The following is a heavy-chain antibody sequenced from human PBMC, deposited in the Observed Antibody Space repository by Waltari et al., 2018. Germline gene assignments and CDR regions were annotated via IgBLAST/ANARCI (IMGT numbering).Heavy chain of an antibody. Sequence: EAQLVESGGGLVEPGGSLRLSCAASGFTFNKAWLSWVRQAPGKGLEWVGRIKSKSDGGTTDYAAPVKDRFTISRDDSKTTVYLHMNSLETEDTAIYYCTTFSGTRVWGQGTLVTVSS. CDR1: GFTFNKAW. J-gene: IGHJ4*02. D-gene: IGHD6-13*01. CDR2: IKSKSDGGTT. V-gene: IGHV3-15*01. CDR3: TTFSGTRV.